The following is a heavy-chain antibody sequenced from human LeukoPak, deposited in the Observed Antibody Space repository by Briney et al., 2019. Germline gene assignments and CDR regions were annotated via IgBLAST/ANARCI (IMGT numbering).Heavy chain of an antibody. CDR1: GFTFSSYA. CDR2: ISGSGGST. J-gene: IGHJ4*02. Sequence: GGSLRLSCAASGFTFSSYAMSWVRQAPGKGLEGVSAISGSGGSTYYADSVKGRFTISRDNSKNTLYLQMNSLRAEDTAVYYCAKDPTGPRGSYWGQGTLVTVSS. D-gene: IGHD1-14*01. V-gene: IGHV3-23*01. CDR3: AKDPTGPRGSY.